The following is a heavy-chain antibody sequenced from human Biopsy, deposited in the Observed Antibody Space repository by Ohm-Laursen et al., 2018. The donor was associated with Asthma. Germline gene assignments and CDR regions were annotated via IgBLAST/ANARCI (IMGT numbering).Heavy chain of an antibody. J-gene: IGHJ6*02. CDR2: LIPVLGTP. D-gene: IGHD5-12*01. V-gene: IGHV1-69*01. CDR3: ARRYSGSDRIVYYYSGLEV. CDR1: GDSFSNYA. Sequence: SSVKVSCKASGDSFSNYAISWVRQAPGQGLEWMGGLIPVLGTPDHAQMFEGRVTITADESTSTAYMELSSLSSEDTAVYYCARRYSGSDRIVYYYSGLEVWGQGTTVTVSS.